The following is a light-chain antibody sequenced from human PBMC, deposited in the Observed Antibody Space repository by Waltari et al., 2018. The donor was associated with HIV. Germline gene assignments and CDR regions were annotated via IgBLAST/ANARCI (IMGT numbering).Light chain of an antibody. CDR2: GNK. CDR1: SGNISRSY. CDR3: QSDDSNKVL. J-gene: IGLJ2*01. Sequence: NILLTQPHSVSESPGKTVTIPCTRSSGNISRSYMQWYQQRAGESPTDVIYGNKQRPSGVPDRFSGYIDSSSNSDALTISGLKTDDEADYYCQSDDSNKVLFGGGTKLTVL. V-gene: IGLV6-57*01.